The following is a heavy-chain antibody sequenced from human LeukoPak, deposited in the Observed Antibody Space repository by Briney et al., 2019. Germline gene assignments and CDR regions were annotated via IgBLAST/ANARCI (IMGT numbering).Heavy chain of an antibody. D-gene: IGHD6-19*01. V-gene: IGHV3-7*03. CDR1: GFTFSSYW. J-gene: IGHJ4*02. CDR2: MNQDGSEK. CDR3: AKGPLTEVAGTTWDS. Sequence: GGSLRLSCAASGFTFSSYWMSWVRQAPGKGLEWVANMNQDGSEKYYLDSVKGRFTISRDNSQITLYLQMNSLRAEDTAVYFCAKGPLTEVAGTTWDSWGQGTLVTVSS.